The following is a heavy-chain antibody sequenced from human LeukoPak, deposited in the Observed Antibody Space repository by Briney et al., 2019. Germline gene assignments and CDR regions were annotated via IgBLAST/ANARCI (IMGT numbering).Heavy chain of an antibody. CDR2: ISGSGGST. V-gene: IGHV3-23*01. Sequence: GGSLRLSCAASGFTFSSYAMSWVRQAPGKGLEWVSAISGSGGSTYYADSVKGRFTISRDNSKNTLYLQMNGLRAEDTAVYYCAKDPREYDYGDYFQDYWGQGTLVTVSS. CDR1: GFTFSSYA. CDR3: AKDPREYDYGDYFQDY. D-gene: IGHD4-17*01. J-gene: IGHJ4*02.